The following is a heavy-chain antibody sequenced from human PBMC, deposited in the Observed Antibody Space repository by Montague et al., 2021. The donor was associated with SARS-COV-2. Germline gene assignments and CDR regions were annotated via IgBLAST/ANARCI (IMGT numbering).Heavy chain of an antibody. CDR3: ARDPLMVRGVSVYGMDV. D-gene: IGHD3-10*01. Sequence: SETLSLTCTVSGGSISSYYWSWIRQPPGKGLEWIGYIYYSGSTNYNPSLKSRVTISVDTSKNQFSLMLSSVTAADTAVYYCARDPLMVRGVSVYGMDVWGQGTTVTVSS. CDR2: IYYSGST. V-gene: IGHV4-59*01. J-gene: IGHJ6*02. CDR1: GGSISSYY.